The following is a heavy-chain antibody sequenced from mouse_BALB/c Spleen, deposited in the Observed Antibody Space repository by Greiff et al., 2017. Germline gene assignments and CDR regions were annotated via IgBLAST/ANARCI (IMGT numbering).Heavy chain of an antibody. D-gene: IGHD1-1*01. CDR3: APTVDYAMDY. CDR1: GFTFTDYY. CDR2: IRNKANGYTT. V-gene: IGHV7-3*02. Sequence: EVQRVESGGGLVQPGGSLRLSCATSGFTFTDYYMSWVRQPPGKALEWLGFIRNKANGYTTEYSASVKGRFTISRDNSQSILYLQMNTLRAEDSATYYCAPTVDYAMDYWGQGTSVTVSS. J-gene: IGHJ4*01.